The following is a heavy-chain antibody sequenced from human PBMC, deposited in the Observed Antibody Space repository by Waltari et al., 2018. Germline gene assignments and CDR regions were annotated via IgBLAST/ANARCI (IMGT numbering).Heavy chain of an antibody. J-gene: IGHJ4*02. CDR1: GFTFTTYE. CDR3: ARAAITGTGFDF. V-gene: IGHV3-48*03. Sequence: EMQLVESGGGPVQPGGSLRLSCAASGFTFTTYEMNWVRQAPGKGLEWCSYISSRGTSIDYADSVKGRFTISRDNAQDSLYLQMNSLRAEDTAVYYCARAAITGTGFDFWGQGSLVTVSS. D-gene: IGHD1-20*01. CDR2: ISSRGTSI.